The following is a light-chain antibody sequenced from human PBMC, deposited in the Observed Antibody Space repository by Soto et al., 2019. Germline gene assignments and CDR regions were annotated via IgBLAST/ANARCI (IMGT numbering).Light chain of an antibody. V-gene: IGLV1-44*01. J-gene: IGLJ3*02. Sequence: QSVLTQPPSASGAPGQRVSISCSGSNSNIGSNAVNWYQQLPGTAPKLLIYGNDQRPSGVPDRFSGSRSGTSASLAISGLQSEDEAFYFCASWDDSLNGVFGGGTKLTVL. CDR2: GND. CDR1: NSNIGSNA. CDR3: ASWDDSLNGV.